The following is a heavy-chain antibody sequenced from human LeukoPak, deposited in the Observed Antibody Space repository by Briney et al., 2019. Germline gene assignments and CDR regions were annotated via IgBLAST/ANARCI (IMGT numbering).Heavy chain of an antibody. D-gene: IGHD3-22*01. Sequence: GGSLRLSCAASGFTFSDYYMSWIRQAPGKGLEGVSYISSSGSTIYYADSVKGRFTISRDNAKNSLYLQMNSLRAEDTAVYYCANSPYDSSGYYYGTDYWGQGTLVTVSS. CDR2: ISSSGSTI. V-gene: IGHV3-11*01. CDR1: GFTFSDYY. CDR3: ANSPYDSSGYYYGTDY. J-gene: IGHJ4*02.